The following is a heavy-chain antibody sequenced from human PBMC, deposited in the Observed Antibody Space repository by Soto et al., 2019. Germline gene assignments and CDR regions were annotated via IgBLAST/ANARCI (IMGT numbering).Heavy chain of an antibody. V-gene: IGHV3-21*04. CDR2: IRDGGSNTYT. Sequence: PGGSLRLSCAASGFTISSSSMNWVRQAPGKGLEWVSMIRDGGSNTYTNYADSVKGRFTISRDNGKNSLYLQMNSLGAEDTAIYYCARAPQLRYGPYFDFWGQGALVTVSP. CDR3: ARAPQLRYGPYFDF. D-gene: IGHD2-2*02. CDR1: GFTISSSS. J-gene: IGHJ4*02.